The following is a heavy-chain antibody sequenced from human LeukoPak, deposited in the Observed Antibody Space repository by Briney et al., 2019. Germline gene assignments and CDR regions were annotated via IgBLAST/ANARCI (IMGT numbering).Heavy chain of an antibody. Sequence: GGSLRLSCAASGFTFSSYWMSWVRQAPGKGLEWDANIKRDGSDKYYVDSVKDRFTISRDNAKNSLYLQMNSLRAEDTAVYYCARGSTDIVVVPAARGRLNWFDPWGQGTLVTVSS. D-gene: IGHD2-2*01. CDR3: ARGSTDIVVVPAARGRLNWFDP. V-gene: IGHV3-7*01. CDR2: IKRDGSDK. CDR1: GFTFSSYW. J-gene: IGHJ5*02.